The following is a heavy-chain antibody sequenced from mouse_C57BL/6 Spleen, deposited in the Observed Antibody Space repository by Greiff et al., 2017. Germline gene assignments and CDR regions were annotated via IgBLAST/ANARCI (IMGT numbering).Heavy chain of an antibody. D-gene: IGHD2-2*01. V-gene: IGHV1-69*01. Sequence: QVQLQQPGAELVMPGASVKLSCKASGYTFTSYWMHWVKQRPGQGLEWIGEIDPSDSYTNYNQKFKGKSTLTVDKSSSTAYMQLSSLTSEDSAVYYCARSGRYGYDPSYWYFDVWGTGTTVTVSS. J-gene: IGHJ1*03. CDR3: ARSGRYGYDPSYWYFDV. CDR2: IDPSDSYT. CDR1: GYTFTSYW.